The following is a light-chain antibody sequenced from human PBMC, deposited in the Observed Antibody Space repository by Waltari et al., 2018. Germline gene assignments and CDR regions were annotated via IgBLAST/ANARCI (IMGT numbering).Light chain of an antibody. CDR1: QSVSSY. V-gene: IGKV3-11*01. Sequence: EIVLTQSPATLSLSPGERATPSCGASQSVSSYFAWYQQKPGQAPRLLIYDASNRATGIPARFSGSGSGTDFTLTISSLEPEDFAVYYCQQRSNWPLTFGGGTKVDIK. CDR2: DAS. J-gene: IGKJ4*01. CDR3: QQRSNWPLT.